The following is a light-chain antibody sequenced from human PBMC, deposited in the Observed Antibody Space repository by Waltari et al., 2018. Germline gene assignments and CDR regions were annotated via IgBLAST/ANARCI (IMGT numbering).Light chain of an antibody. CDR2: LDS. Sequence: SSVLTQAPSVSVAPGQTATVTCGGDTIGSRSVHWYQQKPGRAPVLVVYLDSDRPSGIPERFSGSKSGNAATQTISRVEAGDEADYYCHVWDANTVMFGGGTKLTVL. J-gene: IGLJ3*02. V-gene: IGLV3-21*02. CDR1: TIGSRS. CDR3: HVWDANTVM.